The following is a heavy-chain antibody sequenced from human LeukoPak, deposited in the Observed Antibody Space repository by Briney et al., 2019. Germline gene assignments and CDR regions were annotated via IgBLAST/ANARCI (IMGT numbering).Heavy chain of an antibody. CDR3: ATNDGHY. CDR2: VDPEDGET. Sequence: ASVKVSCKVSGYTFTDYYMHWVQQAPGEGLEWRGLVDPEDGETIYAEKFQGRVTITADTSTDTAYMELSSLRSEDTAVYYCATNDGHYWGQGTLVTVSS. J-gene: IGHJ4*02. CDR1: GYTFTDYY. V-gene: IGHV1-69-2*01. D-gene: IGHD1-1*01.